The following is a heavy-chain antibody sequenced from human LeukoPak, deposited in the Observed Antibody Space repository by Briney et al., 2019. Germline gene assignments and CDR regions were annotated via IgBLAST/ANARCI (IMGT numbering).Heavy chain of an antibody. V-gene: IGHV1-18*01. CDR3: ARDPEFARGRYSYDNTLGDDAFDI. Sequence: WASVKVSCKASGYTFTNYGVTWVRQAPGEGVEWMGWSSADSGNTVYAEKFQGRVTMTTDTSTSTAYMELRSLRSDDTAVYYCARDPEFARGRYSYDNTLGDDAFDIWGQGTMVTVSS. CDR2: SSADSGNT. D-gene: IGHD5-18*01. J-gene: IGHJ3*02. CDR1: GYTFTNYG.